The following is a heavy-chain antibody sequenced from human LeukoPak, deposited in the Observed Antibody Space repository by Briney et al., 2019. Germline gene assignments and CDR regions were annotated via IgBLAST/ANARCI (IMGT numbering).Heavy chain of an antibody. CDR2: VRGSGNDT. J-gene: IGHJ4*02. V-gene: IGHV3-23*01. D-gene: IGHD5-12*01. CDR3: AKTSRRNSAYDSPFDS. CDR1: GFTFSTYA. Sequence: PGGSLRLSCVISGFTFSTYAMSWVRQAPGKGLEWVSAVRGSGNDTYYADSVKGRFTISRDNSKNTLYLQMNSLRAEDTAIYYCAKTSRRNSAYDSPFDSWGQGTLVTVSS.